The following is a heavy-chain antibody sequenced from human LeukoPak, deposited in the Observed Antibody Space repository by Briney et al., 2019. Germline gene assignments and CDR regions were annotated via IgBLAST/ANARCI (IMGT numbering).Heavy chain of an antibody. CDR2: ISSSSSYI. CDR1: GFTFSSYA. D-gene: IGHD3-16*01. J-gene: IGHJ4*02. Sequence: PGGSLRLSCAASGFTFSSYAMSWVRQAPGKGLEWVSSISSSSSYIYYADSVKGRFTISRDNAKNSLYLQMNSLRAEDTAVYYCARDPFYYFDYWGQGTLVTVSS. CDR3: ARDPFYYFDY. V-gene: IGHV3-21*01.